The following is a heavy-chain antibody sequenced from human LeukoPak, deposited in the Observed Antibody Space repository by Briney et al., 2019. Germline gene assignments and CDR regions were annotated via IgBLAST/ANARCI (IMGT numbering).Heavy chain of an antibody. Sequence: PGRSLRLSCAASGFTFSSYGMHWVRQAPGKGLEWVAFIRYDGSNKYYADSVKGRFTISRDNSKNTLYLQMNSLRAEDTAVYYCAKDRGYCSSTSCYSSVGYFDYWGQGTLVTVSS. J-gene: IGHJ4*02. V-gene: IGHV3-30*02. CDR3: AKDRGYCSSTSCYSSVGYFDY. D-gene: IGHD2-2*01. CDR1: GFTFSSYG. CDR2: IRYDGSNK.